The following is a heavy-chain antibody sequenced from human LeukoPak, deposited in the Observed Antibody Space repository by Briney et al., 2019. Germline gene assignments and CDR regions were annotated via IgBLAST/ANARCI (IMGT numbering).Heavy chain of an antibody. J-gene: IGHJ4*02. CDR2: INHSGST. CDR1: GGSFSGYY. CDR3: ARDRATSHFDY. V-gene: IGHV4-34*01. Sequence: SETLSLTCAVYGGSFSGYYWSWIRQPPGKGLEWIGEINHSGSTNYNPSLKSRVTISVDTSKNQFSLKLSSVTAADTAVYYRARDRATSHFDYWGQGTLVTVSS.